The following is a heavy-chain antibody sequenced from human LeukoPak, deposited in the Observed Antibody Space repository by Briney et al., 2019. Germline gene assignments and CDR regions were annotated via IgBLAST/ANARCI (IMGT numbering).Heavy chain of an antibody. CDR1: GFTFSSNW. CDR3: AKIGYCSSTSCSDIVATTSSNDY. D-gene: IGHD2-2*01. Sequence: GGSLRPSCAASGFTFSSNWMHWVRQAPGKGLVWVSRINEDGSTTNYADSVKGRSTIFRDNAKNTLYLQMNSLRAEDTAVYYCAKIGYCSSTSCSDIVATTSSNDYWGQGTLVTVSS. J-gene: IGHJ4*02. CDR2: INEDGSTT. V-gene: IGHV3-74*01.